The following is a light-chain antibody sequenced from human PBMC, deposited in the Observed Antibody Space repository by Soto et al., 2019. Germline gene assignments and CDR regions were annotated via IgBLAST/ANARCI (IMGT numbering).Light chain of an antibody. CDR2: EVS. V-gene: IGLV2-8*01. Sequence: ALTQPPSASGSPGQSVTISCTGTSSDIGDYNYVSWYQQHPGRAPKVMIYEVSKRPSGVPDRFSGSKSGNTASLTVSGLQAEDEADYYCYSYAGSNNNVFGTGTKVTVL. CDR1: SSDIGDYNY. CDR3: YSYAGSNNNV. J-gene: IGLJ1*01.